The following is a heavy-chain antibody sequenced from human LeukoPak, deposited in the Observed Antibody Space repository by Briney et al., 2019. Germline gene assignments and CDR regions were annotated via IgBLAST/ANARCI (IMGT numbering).Heavy chain of an antibody. CDR1: GFTFTSSA. Sequence: SVKVSCKASGFTFTSSAMQWVRQARGQRLEWIGWIVVGSGNTNYAQKFQERVTITKDMSTSTAYMELSSLRSEDTAVYYCAADPGANHSGSGGSAPTAEDDYWGQGTLVTVSS. J-gene: IGHJ4*02. D-gene: IGHD2-15*01. V-gene: IGHV1-58*02. CDR2: IVVGSGNT. CDR3: AADPGANHSGSGGSAPTAEDDY.